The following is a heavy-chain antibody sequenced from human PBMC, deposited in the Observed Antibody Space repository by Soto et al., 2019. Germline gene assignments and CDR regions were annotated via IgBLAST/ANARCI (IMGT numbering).Heavy chain of an antibody. CDR1: GFTFSSYA. Sequence: QVQLVESGGGVVQPGRSLRLSCAASGFTFSSYAMHWVRQAPGKGLEWVAVISYDGSNKYYADSVKGRFTISRDNSKNTLYLQMNSLRAEHTAVYYCARESSGSYPFGAFDIWGQGTMVTVSS. D-gene: IGHD1-26*01. J-gene: IGHJ3*02. CDR2: ISYDGSNK. V-gene: IGHV3-30-3*01. CDR3: ARESSGSYPFGAFDI.